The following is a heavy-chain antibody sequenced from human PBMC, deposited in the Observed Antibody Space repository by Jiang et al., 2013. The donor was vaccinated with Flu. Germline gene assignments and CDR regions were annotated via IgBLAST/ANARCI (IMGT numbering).Heavy chain of an antibody. CDR2: IYSTGST. Sequence: LEWIGSIYSTGSTYYNPSLKSRVTMSVDTSRNKFSLRVTSVTAADTAVYYCARLMYYYDTNGFEASYFDYWGQGTLVTVSS. V-gene: IGHV4-39*07. D-gene: IGHD3-22*01. CDR3: ARLMYYYDTNGFEASYFDY. J-gene: IGHJ4*02.